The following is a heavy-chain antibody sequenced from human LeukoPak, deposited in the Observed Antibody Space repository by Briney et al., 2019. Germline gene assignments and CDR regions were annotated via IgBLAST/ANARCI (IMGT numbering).Heavy chain of an antibody. CDR2: IIPIFGTA. D-gene: IGHD1-7*01. CDR3: ARDHQLPLLGWFDP. V-gene: IGHV1-69*06. Sequence: ASVKVSCKASGGTFSSYAISWVRQAPGQGLEWMGGIIPIFGTANYAQKFQGRVTITADKSTSTAYMELSSLRSEDTAVYYCARDHQLPLLGWFDPWGQGTLVTVSS. CDR1: GGTFSSYA. J-gene: IGHJ5*02.